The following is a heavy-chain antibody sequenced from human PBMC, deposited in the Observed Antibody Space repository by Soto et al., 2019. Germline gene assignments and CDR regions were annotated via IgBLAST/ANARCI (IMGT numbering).Heavy chain of an antibody. V-gene: IGHV3-72*01. Sequence: EVQLVESGGGLVQPGGSLRLSCAASGFTFSDHYMDWVRQAPGKGLEWVGRIRNKGNSYSTEYAASVKGRFTISRDDSKNSLYLQMNSLKTEDTAVYYCARALMSQSDYWGQGTLVIVSS. CDR1: GFTFSDHY. CDR3: ARALMSQSDY. J-gene: IGHJ4*02. CDR2: IRNKGNSYST. D-gene: IGHD2-8*01.